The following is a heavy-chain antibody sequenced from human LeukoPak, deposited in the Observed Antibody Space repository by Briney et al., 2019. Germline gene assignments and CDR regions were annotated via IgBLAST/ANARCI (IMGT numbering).Heavy chain of an antibody. V-gene: IGHV4-34*01. J-gene: IGHJ4*02. Sequence: SEALSLTCAGHGGCFSGYYWSWTPQPPGKGLEWIGEINHSGSTNYNPSLKSRVTISVDTSKNQFSLKLSSVTAADTAVYYCARGSQSLGYCSGGSCRAKIFDYWGQGTLVTVSS. CDR2: INHSGST. D-gene: IGHD2-15*01. CDR1: GGCFSGYY. CDR3: ARGSQSLGYCSGGSCRAKIFDY.